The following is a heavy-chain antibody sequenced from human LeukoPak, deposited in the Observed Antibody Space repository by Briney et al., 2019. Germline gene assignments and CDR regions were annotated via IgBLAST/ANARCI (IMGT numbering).Heavy chain of an antibody. CDR1: GFTFSSYG. CDR2: ISYDGSNK. J-gene: IGHJ4*02. V-gene: IGHV3-30*18. CDR3: AKDLRSSGYNGFDY. Sequence: GSLRLSCAASGFTFSSYGMHWVRPAPGKGLEWVAVISYDGSNKYYADSVKGRFTISRYNSKNTLYLQMNSLRAEDTAVYYCAKDLRSSGYNGFDYWGQGTLVTVSS. D-gene: IGHD3-22*01.